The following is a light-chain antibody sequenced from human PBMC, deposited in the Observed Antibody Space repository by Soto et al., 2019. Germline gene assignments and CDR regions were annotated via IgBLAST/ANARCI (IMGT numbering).Light chain of an antibody. Sequence: QSVLTQPPSASGTPGQRVTISCSGSTSNIGSSTVNWYQHLPGSAPKLLICSNNQRPSGVPDRFSGSKSGTSASLAVSGLRPEDEGDYYCAAWDDSLNGVLFGGGTKVTVL. CDR1: TSNIGSST. V-gene: IGLV1-44*01. CDR2: SNN. J-gene: IGLJ3*02. CDR3: AAWDDSLNGVL.